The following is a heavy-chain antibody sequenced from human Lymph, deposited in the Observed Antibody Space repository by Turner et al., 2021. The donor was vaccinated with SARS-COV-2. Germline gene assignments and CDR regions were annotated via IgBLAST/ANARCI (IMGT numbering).Heavy chain of an antibody. Sequence: EVQLVKSGGGLVKPGGSLRLSCAASGFTFSSYSMNWVRQAPGKGLEWVSSITFTSSYIYYADSGKGRFTISRDNAKNSLYLQMNSLRAEDTAVYYCARGPPDFPYYFDYWGQGTLVTVSS. V-gene: IGHV3-21*01. CDR3: ARGPPDFPYYFDY. D-gene: IGHD2-21*02. CDR2: ITFTSSYI. J-gene: IGHJ4*02. CDR1: GFTFSSYS.